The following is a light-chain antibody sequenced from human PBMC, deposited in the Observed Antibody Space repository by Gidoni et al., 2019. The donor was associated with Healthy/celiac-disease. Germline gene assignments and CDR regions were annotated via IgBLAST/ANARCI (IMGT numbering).Light chain of an antibody. CDR3: QQYYSFPYP. V-gene: IGKV1D-8*02. CDR1: QCISSY. Sequence: AIWMNQSPSLLSASTGDRVTISCRMSQCISSYLAWYQQKPGKAPELLIYAASTLQSGVPSRLSGSGSGTDFTLTISCLQSEDFATYYCQQYYSFPYPFGQGTKLEIK. CDR2: AAS. J-gene: IGKJ2*01.